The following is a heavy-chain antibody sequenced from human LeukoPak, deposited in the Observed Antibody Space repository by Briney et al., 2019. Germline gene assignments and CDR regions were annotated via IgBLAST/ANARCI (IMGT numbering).Heavy chain of an antibody. J-gene: IGHJ4*02. D-gene: IGHD3-10*01. V-gene: IGHV1-69*05. CDR1: GGTFYNYT. Sequence: SVKVSCKPSGGTFYNYTISWVRQAPGQGLEWMGGIIPLFDTVNYAQKFQGRVTITTDESTTTAYMELSSLRYEDTAVYYCARGEYSMVRGAPDWGQGTLVTVSS. CDR3: ARGEYSMVRGAPD. CDR2: IIPLFDTV.